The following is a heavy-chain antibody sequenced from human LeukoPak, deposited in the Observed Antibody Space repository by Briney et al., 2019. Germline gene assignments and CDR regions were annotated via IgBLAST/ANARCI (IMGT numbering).Heavy chain of an antibody. J-gene: IGHJ6*03. CDR2: ISGSGGST. D-gene: IGHD5-18*01. Sequence: GGSLRLSCAASGFTFSAYEMNWVRQAPGKGLEWVSAISGSGGSTYYADSVKGRFTISRDNSKNTLYLQMNSLRAEDTAVYYCARCGYRSAYGWGGGYYYYFMDVWGNGTTVTVSS. CDR3: ARCGYRSAYGWGGGYYYYFMDV. V-gene: IGHV3-23*01. CDR1: GFTFSAYE.